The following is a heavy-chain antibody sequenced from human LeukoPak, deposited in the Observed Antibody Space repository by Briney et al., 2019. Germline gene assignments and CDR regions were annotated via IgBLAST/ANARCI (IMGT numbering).Heavy chain of an antibody. D-gene: IGHD4/OR15-4a*01. V-gene: IGHV3-30*02. CDR1: GFTFSDYS. CDR2: IRYDGNNK. CDR3: ARRAGAYSHPYDY. J-gene: IGHJ4*02. Sequence: PGGSLRLSCAASGFTFSDYSMHWVRQAPGKGLNWVAFIRYDGNNKYYADSVKGRFTISRGNAKNTLYLQMNSLRAEDTAVYYCARRAGAYSHPYDYWGQGTLVTVSS.